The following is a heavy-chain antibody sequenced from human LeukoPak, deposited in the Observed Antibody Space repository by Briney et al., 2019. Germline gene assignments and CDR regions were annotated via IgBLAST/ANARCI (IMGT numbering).Heavy chain of an antibody. J-gene: IGHJ4*02. D-gene: IGHD4-17*01. CDR3: ARDLANGDYDGHWTGY. V-gene: IGHV3-66*01. CDR2: IYSGGST. Sequence: PGGSLRLSCAASGFTVSSNYMSWVCQAPGKGLEWVSVIYSGGSTYYADSVKGRFTISRDNSKNTLYLQMNSLRAEDTAVYYCARDLANGDYDGHWTGYWGQGTLVTVSS. CDR1: GFTVSSNY.